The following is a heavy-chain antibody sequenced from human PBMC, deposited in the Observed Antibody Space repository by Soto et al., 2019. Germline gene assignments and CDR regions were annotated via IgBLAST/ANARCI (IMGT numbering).Heavy chain of an antibody. CDR3: ARGVRLYYYYYGMDV. V-gene: IGHV1-3*04. CDR1: GYNFTTYA. Sequence: ASVKVSCKASGYNFTTYAMLWVRQAPGQRLEWMGWINTGNGNTKYSPKFQGRVTITRDTSASTAYMELSSLKSEDTAVYYCARGVRLYYYYYGMDVWGQGSTVTVSS. D-gene: IGHD3-22*01. J-gene: IGHJ6*02. CDR2: INTGNGNT.